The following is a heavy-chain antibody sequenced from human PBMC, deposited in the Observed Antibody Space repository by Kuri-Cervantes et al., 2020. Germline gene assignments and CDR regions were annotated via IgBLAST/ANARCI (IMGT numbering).Heavy chain of an antibody. Sequence: WESLRLTCTVSGFTVGRYSMHWVRQAPGKGLEWLSYISGTGSTIYYADSVKGRFTISRDNAKNTLYLQMNSLRDEDTAIYYCARDFGFSYYFLDYWGPGTLVTVSS. CDR1: GFTVGRYS. CDR2: ISGTGSTI. V-gene: IGHV3-48*02. D-gene: IGHD3-10*01. CDR3: ARDFGFSYYFLDY. J-gene: IGHJ4*02.